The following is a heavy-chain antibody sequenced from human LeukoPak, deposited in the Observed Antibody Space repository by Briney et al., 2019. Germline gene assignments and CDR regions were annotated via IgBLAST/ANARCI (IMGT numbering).Heavy chain of an antibody. D-gene: IGHD3-16*02. CDR2: FAPEDGEA. CDR1: GYSLIELS. Sequence: ASVKVSCKVSGYSLIELSIYWVRQTPGKGLEWLGGFAPEDGEAIYAQQLQGRVTMTEDTSTDTVYMDLSSLRSEDTAMYYCATSSTYVWGSYRPRPHDAFDIWGQGTMVTVAA. J-gene: IGHJ3*02. V-gene: IGHV1-24*01. CDR3: ATSSTYVWGSYRPRPHDAFDI.